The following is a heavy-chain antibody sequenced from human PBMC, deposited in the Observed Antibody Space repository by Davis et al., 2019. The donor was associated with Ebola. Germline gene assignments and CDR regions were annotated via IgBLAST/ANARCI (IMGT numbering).Heavy chain of an antibody. CDR1: GYTFTGYY. Sequence: ASVKVSCKASGYTFTGYYIHWVRQAPGQGLEWLGWINPNTGGTTYAQRFQGGVTMTRDTSISTAYMDLSRLTSDDTAVYFCARESDAVGASTTDDAFDVWGQGTMFTVSS. CDR2: INPNTGGT. CDR3: ARESDAVGASTTDDAFDV. J-gene: IGHJ3*01. D-gene: IGHD1-26*01. V-gene: IGHV1-2*02.